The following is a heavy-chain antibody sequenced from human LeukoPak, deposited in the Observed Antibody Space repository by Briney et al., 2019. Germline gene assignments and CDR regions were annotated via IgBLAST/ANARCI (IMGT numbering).Heavy chain of an antibody. J-gene: IGHJ2*01. V-gene: IGHV4-34*01. CDR1: GESFSGYS. CDR2: INQRRNT. Sequence: SETLSLTCVVYGESFSGYSWSWIRRPPGKGLEWIGEINQRRNTNYNPSLKSRVTISIDTSKNQFSLKLSSVTAADTAVYYCARHGWHAWYFDLWGRGTLVTVSS. D-gene: IGHD6-19*01. CDR3: ARHGWHAWYFDL.